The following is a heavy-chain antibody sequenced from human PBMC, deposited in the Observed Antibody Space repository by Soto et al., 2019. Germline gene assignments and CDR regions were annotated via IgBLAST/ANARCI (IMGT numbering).Heavy chain of an antibody. CDR2: INPSGGST. J-gene: IGHJ5*02. CDR3: ARDPIGYCSSTSCYGVYRFDP. CDR1: GYTFTSYY. Sequence: GASVKVSCKASGYTFTSYYMHWVRQAPGQGLEWMGIINPSGGSTSYAQKFQGRVTMTRDTSTSTVYMELRSLRSEDTAVYYCARDPIGYCSSTSCYGVYRFDPWGQGTLVTVSS. V-gene: IGHV1-46*01. D-gene: IGHD2-2*01.